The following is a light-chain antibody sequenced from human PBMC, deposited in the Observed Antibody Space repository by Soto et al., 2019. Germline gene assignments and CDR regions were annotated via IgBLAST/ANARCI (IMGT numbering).Light chain of an antibody. Sequence: EIVLTQSPGTLSLSPGERATLSCRASQSVSGNFLAWYQEKPGQAPRLLIHGASSSATGIPDRFSGSGSGTDVTLTISRLEPEACAVYYCRQYGYSLGLAFGGGTKVDIK. V-gene: IGKV3-20*01. CDR3: RQYGYSLGLA. CDR1: QSVSGNF. CDR2: GAS. J-gene: IGKJ4*01.